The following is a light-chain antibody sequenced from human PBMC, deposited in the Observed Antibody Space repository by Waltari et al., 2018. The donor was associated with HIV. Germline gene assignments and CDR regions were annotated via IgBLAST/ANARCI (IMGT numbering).Light chain of an antibody. Sequence: QSALTQPASVSGSPGQSITISCTGTSSDVGSYNLVSWYQQHPGKAPKLMIYEVSKRPSGVSNRFSGSKSGNTASLTISGLQAKDEAEYYCCSYAGSSTSVAFGGGTTLTVL. CDR1: SSDVGSYNL. CDR2: EVS. J-gene: IGLJ2*01. CDR3: CSYAGSSTSVA. V-gene: IGLV2-23*02.